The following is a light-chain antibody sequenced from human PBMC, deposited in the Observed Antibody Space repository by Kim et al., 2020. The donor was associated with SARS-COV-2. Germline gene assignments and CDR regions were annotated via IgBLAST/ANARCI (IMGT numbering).Light chain of an antibody. J-gene: IGLJ2*01. V-gene: IGLV3-21*04. Sequence: GKTARSTWGGNNIGRKSVNWYAPEPGQAPVLVIYYESDRPSGMPERFSGSNSGNAATLTTSRVEAGDEADYYCQVWDSSSDHGDVVFGGGTQLTVL. CDR2: YES. CDR3: QVWDSSSDHGDVV. CDR1: NIGRKS.